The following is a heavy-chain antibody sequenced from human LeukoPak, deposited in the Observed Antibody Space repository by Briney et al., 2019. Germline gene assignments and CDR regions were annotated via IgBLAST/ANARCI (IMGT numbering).Heavy chain of an antibody. CDR1: GFTFSSYD. J-gene: IGHJ6*03. V-gene: IGHV3-13*01. CDR3: ARGRLLWFGELKGMDV. Sequence: PGGSVRLSCAASGFTFSSYDMHWVRQATGKGLEWVSAIGTAGDTYYPGSVKGRFTISRENAKNSLYLQMNSLRAGDTAVYYCARGRLLWFGELKGMDVWGKGTPVTVSS. D-gene: IGHD3-10*01. CDR2: IGTAGDT.